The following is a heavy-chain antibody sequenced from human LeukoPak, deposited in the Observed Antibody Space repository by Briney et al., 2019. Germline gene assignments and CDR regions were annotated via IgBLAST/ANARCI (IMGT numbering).Heavy chain of an antibody. J-gene: IGHJ4*02. CDR2: ISYDGSNK. D-gene: IGHD5/OR15-5a*01. Sequence: GGSLRLSCAVSGFTFSSYAMHWVRQAPGKGLEWVAVISYDGSNKYYADSVKGRFTISRDNSKNTLYLQMNSLRAEDTAVYYCARVSVGGFDYWGQGTLVTVSS. CDR3: ARVSVGGFDY. V-gene: IGHV3-30-3*01. CDR1: GFTFSSYA.